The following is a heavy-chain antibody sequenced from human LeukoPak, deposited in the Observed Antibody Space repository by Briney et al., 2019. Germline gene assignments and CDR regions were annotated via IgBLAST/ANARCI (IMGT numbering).Heavy chain of an antibody. Sequence: PSETLSLTCAVYGGSFSGYYWSWIRQPPGKGLEWIGEINHSGSTNYNPPLKSRVTISVDTSKNQFSLKLSSVTAADTAVYYCARGPLSTAPFDYWGQGTLVTVSS. D-gene: IGHD2-21*02. V-gene: IGHV4-34*01. CDR3: ARGPLSTAPFDY. J-gene: IGHJ4*02. CDR1: GGSFSGYY. CDR2: INHSGST.